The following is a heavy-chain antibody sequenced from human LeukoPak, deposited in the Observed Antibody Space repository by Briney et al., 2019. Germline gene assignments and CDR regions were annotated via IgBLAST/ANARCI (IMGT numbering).Heavy chain of an antibody. J-gene: IGHJ4*02. V-gene: IGHV3-30*18. D-gene: IGHD1-1*01. CDR2: ISYDGSNK. CDR3: AKQLLRRYYFDY. CDR1: GFTFSSYG. Sequence: PGGSLRLSCAASGFTFSSYGMHWVRQAPGKGLEWVAVISYDGSNKYYADSVKGRFTISRDNSKNTLYLQMNSLRAEDTAVYYCAKQLLRRYYFDYWGQGTLVTVSS.